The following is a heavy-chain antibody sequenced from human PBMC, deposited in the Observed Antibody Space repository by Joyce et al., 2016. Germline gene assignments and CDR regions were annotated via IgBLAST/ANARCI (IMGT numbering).Heavy chain of an antibody. Sequence: DVQLVESGGGLVQTGGSLRLSCAASGFSLSNDWMSWVRKAPGKGPEWVANIKPDGSEEYYVDSVKGRFSISRDNAGSSVYLQVNRLRAEDTGVYFCVRDMFRGDDRDYWGQGTLVTVSS. J-gene: IGHJ4*02. V-gene: IGHV3-7*01. CDR2: IKPDGSEE. D-gene: IGHD3-10*01. CDR3: VRDMFRGDDRDY. CDR1: GFSLSNDW.